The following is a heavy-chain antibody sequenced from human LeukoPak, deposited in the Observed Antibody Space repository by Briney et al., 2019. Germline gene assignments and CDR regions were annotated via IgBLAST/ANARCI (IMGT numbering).Heavy chain of an antibody. CDR1: GYTFNDYY. Sequence: ASVKVSCKASGYTFNDYYMHWFRQPPGHGLEWVGWINPISGGTDYAQKFQGRVTMNRDTSITTAYMELSRLRSDDTAVYYCARDRGRNWGSDYWGQGTLVTVSS. D-gene: IGHD7-27*01. V-gene: IGHV1-2*02. CDR3: ARDRGRNWGSDY. J-gene: IGHJ4*02. CDR2: INPISGGT.